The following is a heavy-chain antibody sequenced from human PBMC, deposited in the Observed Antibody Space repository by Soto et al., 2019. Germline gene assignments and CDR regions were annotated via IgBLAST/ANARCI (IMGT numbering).Heavy chain of an antibody. J-gene: IGHJ3*02. CDR3: AKGKYYYGSGSHSDAFDI. CDR1: GFTFSSYG. Sequence: QVQLVASGGGVVQPGTSLRLSCAASGFTFSSYGMHWVRQAPGKGLEWVAVVSYDGSTKYYADSVKGRFTISRDNSKNTVYLQMNTLRAEDTAVYYCAKGKYYYGSGSHSDAFDIWGQGTMVTVSS. V-gene: IGHV3-30*18. D-gene: IGHD3-10*01. CDR2: VSYDGSTK.